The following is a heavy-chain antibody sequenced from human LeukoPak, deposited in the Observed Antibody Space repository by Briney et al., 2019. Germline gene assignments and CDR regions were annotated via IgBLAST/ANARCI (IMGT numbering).Heavy chain of an antibody. D-gene: IGHD4/OR15-4a*01. J-gene: IGHJ3*02. CDR3: VKESGFMVAPNSAFDI. Sequence: GGSLRLSCAASGFTVSSNHMSWVRQAPGKGLEWVSVIYSGGSTYYADSVKGRFTISRDNSKNTLYLQMSSLRAEDTAVYYCVKESGFMVAPNSAFDIWGQGTMVTVSS. V-gene: IGHV3-53*05. CDR2: IYSGGST. CDR1: GFTVSSNH.